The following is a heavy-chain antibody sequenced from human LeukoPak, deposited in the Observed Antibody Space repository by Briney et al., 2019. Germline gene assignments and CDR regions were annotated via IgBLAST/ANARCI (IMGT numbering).Heavy chain of an antibody. CDR2: IRSKAYGGTT. J-gene: IGHJ4*02. CDR1: GFTFGDYA. D-gene: IGHD5-18*01. V-gene: IGHV3-49*03. CDR3: TGATDRRGYSYGPFDY. Sequence: GGSLRLSCTASGFTFGDYAMSWFRQAPGKGLEWVGFIRSKAYGGTTEYAASVKGRFTISRDDSKSIAYLQMNSLKTEDTAVYYCTGATDRRGYSYGPFDYWGQGTLVTVSS.